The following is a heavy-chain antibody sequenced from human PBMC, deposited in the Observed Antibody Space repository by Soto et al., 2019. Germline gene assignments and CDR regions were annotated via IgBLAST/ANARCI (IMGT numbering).Heavy chain of an antibody. J-gene: IGHJ6*02. V-gene: IGHV4-34*01. Sequence: SETLSLTCAVYGGSFSGYYWSWIRQPPGKGLEWIGEINHSGSTNYNPSLKSRVTISVDTSKNQFSLKLSSVTAADTAVYYCARDFDGMDVWGQGTTVTVSS. CDR2: INHSGST. CDR3: ARDFDGMDV. CDR1: GGSFSGYY.